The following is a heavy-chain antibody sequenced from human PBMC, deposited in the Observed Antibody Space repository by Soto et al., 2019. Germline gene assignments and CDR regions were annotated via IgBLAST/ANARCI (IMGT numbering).Heavy chain of an antibody. CDR3: ARGIADKASYGMDV. Sequence: PGGSLRLSCAASRFTFSIYWMAWVRQAPGKGLEWVANIKQDGSEKVYVDSVKGRFTISRDNAQKSLYLQMNSLKAEDTAVYFCARGIADKASYGMDVWGQGTTVTVSS. V-gene: IGHV3-7*01. J-gene: IGHJ6*02. CDR2: IKQDGSEK. D-gene: IGHD3-16*02. CDR1: RFTFSIYW.